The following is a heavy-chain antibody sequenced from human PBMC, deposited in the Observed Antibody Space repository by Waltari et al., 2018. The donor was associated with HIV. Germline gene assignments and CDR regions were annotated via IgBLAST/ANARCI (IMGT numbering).Heavy chain of an antibody. D-gene: IGHD6-19*01. J-gene: IGHJ4*02. Sequence: QVQLQESGPGLVKPSETLSLTCTVSGGSISSYYWRWLRPPPGKGLEWIGYIYYSGSTNYNPSLKSRVTISVDTSKNQFSLKLSSVTAADTAVYYCARAGVIAVAHHVFDYWGQGTLVTVSS. V-gene: IGHV4-59*01. CDR2: IYYSGST. CDR1: GGSISSYY. CDR3: ARAGVIAVAHHVFDY.